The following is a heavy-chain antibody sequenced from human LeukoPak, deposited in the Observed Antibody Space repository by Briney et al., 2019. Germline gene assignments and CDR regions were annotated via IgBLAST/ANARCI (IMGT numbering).Heavy chain of an antibody. CDR1: GFTFSSYA. V-gene: IGHV3-30-3*02. CDR2: ISYDGSNK. J-gene: IGHJ4*02. D-gene: IGHD3-22*01. Sequence: SGGSLRLSCAASGFTFSSYAMHWVRQAPGKGLEWVAVISYDGSNKYYADSVKGRFTISRDNSKNTLYLQMNSLRAEDTAVYYCAKFSGAYDSSDYYYGFVDYWGQGTLVTVSS. CDR3: AKFSGAYDSSDYYYGFVDY.